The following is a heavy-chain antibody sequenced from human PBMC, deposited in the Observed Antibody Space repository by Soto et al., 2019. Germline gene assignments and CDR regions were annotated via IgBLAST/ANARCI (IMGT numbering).Heavy chain of an antibody. V-gene: IGHV4-31*03. CDR1: GGFISSGGYY. CDR2: IYYSGST. D-gene: IGHD3-22*01. Sequence: PSETLSLTCTVSGGFISSGGYYWSWIRQHPGKGLEWIGYIYYSGSTYYNPSLKSRVTISVDTSKNQFSLKLSSVTAADTAVYYCARDYDSSGYFAFDIWGQGTMVTVSS. J-gene: IGHJ3*02. CDR3: ARDYDSSGYFAFDI.